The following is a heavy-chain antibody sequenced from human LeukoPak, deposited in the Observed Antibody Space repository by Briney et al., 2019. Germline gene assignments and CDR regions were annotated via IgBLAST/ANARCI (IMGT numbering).Heavy chain of an antibody. CDR1: GYTFTSYD. D-gene: IGHD3-22*01. CDR2: MNPNSGNT. J-gene: IGHJ4*02. Sequence: ASVKVSCKASGYTFTSYDINWVRQATGQGLEWMGWMNPNSGNTGYAQKFQGRVTMTRNTSISTAYMELSSLRSEDTAVYYCARDYYDSSGYYYGLFDYWGQGTLVTVSS. CDR3: ARDYYDSSGYYYGLFDY. V-gene: IGHV1-8*01.